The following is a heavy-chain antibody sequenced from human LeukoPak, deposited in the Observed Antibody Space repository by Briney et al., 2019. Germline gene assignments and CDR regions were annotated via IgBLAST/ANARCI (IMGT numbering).Heavy chain of an antibody. CDR1: GGSFSGYY. D-gene: IGHD1-26*01. J-gene: IGHJ4*02. CDR2: INHSGST. Sequence: SETLSLTCAVYGGSFSGYYWSWLRQPPGKGLEWIGEINHSGSTNYNPSLKSRVTGSVDTSKTQFSLKLSSVTAADTAVYYCARGGGSYYSDYWGQGTLVTVSS. CDR3: ARGGGSYYSDY. V-gene: IGHV4-34*01.